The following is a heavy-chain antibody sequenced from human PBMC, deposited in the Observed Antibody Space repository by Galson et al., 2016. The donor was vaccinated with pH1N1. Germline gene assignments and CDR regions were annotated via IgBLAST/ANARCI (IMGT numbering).Heavy chain of an antibody. V-gene: IGHV2-5*02. D-gene: IGHD5-12*01. CDR2: ITWDDEK. CDR1: GFSLNTPAAG. CDR3: THRRHDTSWRYRYWFDS. Sequence: PALVKPTQTLTLTCTFSGFSLNTPAAGVTWVRQSPGKALEWLALITWDDEKVYSPSLKSRLTIMKDTSEQQVVLTMTHMDPVDTATYYCTHRRHDTSWRYRYWFDSWGQGTLVTVSS. J-gene: IGHJ5*01.